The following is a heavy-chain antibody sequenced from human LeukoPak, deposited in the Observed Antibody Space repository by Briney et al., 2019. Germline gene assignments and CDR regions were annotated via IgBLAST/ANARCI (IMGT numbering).Heavy chain of an antibody. V-gene: IGHV3-11*04. J-gene: IGHJ4*02. CDR3: AKAADYYDSSDYLDY. D-gene: IGHD3-22*01. CDR1: GFTFSDYY. CDR2: ISSSGSTI. Sequence: GGSLRLSCAASGFTFSDYYMSWIRQAPGKGLEWVSYISSSGSTIYYADSVKGRFTISRDNSKNTLYLQMNSLRAEDTAVYYCAKAADYYDSSDYLDYWGQGTLVTVSS.